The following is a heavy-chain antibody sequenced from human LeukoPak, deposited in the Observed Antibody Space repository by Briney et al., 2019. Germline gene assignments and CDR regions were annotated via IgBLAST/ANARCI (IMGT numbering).Heavy chain of an antibody. V-gene: IGHV3-23*01. CDR3: AKDQYCTSTSCYVGY. CDR1: GFTLINYA. CDR2: INVSGGST. J-gene: IGHJ4*02. D-gene: IGHD2-2*01. Sequence: GGSLRLSCAASGFTLINYAKSWVRQAPGKVLEWVSGINVSGGSTFYADSVRGRFTISRDNSKNTLHLQMNSLRAEDTAVYYCAKDQYCTSTSCYVGYWGQGTLVTVSS.